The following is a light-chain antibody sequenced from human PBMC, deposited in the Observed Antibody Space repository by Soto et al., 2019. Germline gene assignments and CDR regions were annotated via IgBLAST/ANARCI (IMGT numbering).Light chain of an antibody. CDR3: QQYGSSPVT. J-gene: IGKJ1*01. Sequence: EIALTQSPGTLSLSPGERATLSCRASQSVSSSYLAWYQQKPGQAPRLLIYGASSRATGIPDRFSGSGSGTDFTHTISRLEPEDFAVYYCQQYGSSPVTFGQGTKVDIK. CDR1: QSVSSSY. V-gene: IGKV3-20*01. CDR2: GAS.